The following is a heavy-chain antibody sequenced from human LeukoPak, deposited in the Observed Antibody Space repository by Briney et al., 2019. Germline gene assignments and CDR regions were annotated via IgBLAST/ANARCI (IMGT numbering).Heavy chain of an antibody. CDR2: ISYDGSNK. CDR1: GFTFSSYA. CDR3: AGPTIFWPY. D-gene: IGHD3-9*01. J-gene: IGHJ4*02. Sequence: GRSLRLSCAASGFTFSSYAMHWVRQAPGKGLEWVAVISYDGSNKYYADSVKGRFTISRDNSKNTLYLQMDSLRAEDTAVYYCAGPTIFWPYWGQGTLVTVSS. V-gene: IGHV3-30-3*01.